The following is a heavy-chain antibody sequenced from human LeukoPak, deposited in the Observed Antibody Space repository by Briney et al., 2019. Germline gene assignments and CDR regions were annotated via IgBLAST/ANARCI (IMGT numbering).Heavy chain of an antibody. D-gene: IGHD6-13*01. CDR2: INAGNGNT. CDR1: GYTFTSYA. J-gene: IGHJ4*02. CDR3: ARGFVRSSSWYGPPFDC. V-gene: IGHV1-3*01. Sequence: ASVKVSCKASGYTFTSYAMHWVRQAPGQRLEWMGWINAGNGNTKYSQKFQGRVTITRDTSASTAYMELSSLRSEDTAVYYCARGFVRSSSWYGPPFDCWGQGTLVTVSS.